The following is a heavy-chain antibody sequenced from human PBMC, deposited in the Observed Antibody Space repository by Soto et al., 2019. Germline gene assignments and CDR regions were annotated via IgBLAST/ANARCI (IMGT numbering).Heavy chain of an antibody. CDR3: AREFSSGWAGY. J-gene: IGHJ4*02. CDR2: VVTLLGTP. CDR1: GGTFSTSG. Sequence: QVHLVQSGAEVKKPGSSVKVSCKASGGTFSTSGISWVRQAPGQGLEWVGRVVTLLGTPTYAKRFQGRVTITADEASIKAYMELSSLRAEDTAVYYCAREFSSGWAGYWGQGTLVAVSS. D-gene: IGHD6-19*01. V-gene: IGHV1-69*01.